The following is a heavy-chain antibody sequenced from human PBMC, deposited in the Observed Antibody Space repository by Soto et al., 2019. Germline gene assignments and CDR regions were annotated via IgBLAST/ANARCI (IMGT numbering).Heavy chain of an antibody. Sequence: PSETLSLTCAVYGGSFSGYYWSWIRQPPGKGLEWIGEINHSGSTNYNPSLKSRVTISVDTSKNQFSLKLSSVTAADTAVYYCARGARVLLWFGELLSHPYFDYWGQGTLVTVSS. D-gene: IGHD3-10*01. CDR1: GGSFSGYY. CDR2: INHSGST. CDR3: ARGARVLLWFGELLSHPYFDY. J-gene: IGHJ4*02. V-gene: IGHV4-34*01.